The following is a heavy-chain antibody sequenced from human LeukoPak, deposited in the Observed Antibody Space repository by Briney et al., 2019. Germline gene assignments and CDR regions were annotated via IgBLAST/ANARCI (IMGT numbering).Heavy chain of an antibody. CDR3: AKSPVSSCRGSFCYPFDY. Sequence: GGSLRLSCAASGFTFSSYEMNWVRQAPGKGLEWVSYISSSGSTIYYADSVKGRFTISRDNAKNSLYLQMNTLRAEDTAVYFCAKSPVSSCRGSFCYPFDYWGQGNLVTVSS. CDR1: GFTFSSYE. D-gene: IGHD2-15*01. CDR2: ISSSGSTI. J-gene: IGHJ4*02. V-gene: IGHV3-48*03.